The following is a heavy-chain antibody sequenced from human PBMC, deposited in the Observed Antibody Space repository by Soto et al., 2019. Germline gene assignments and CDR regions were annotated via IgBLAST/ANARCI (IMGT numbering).Heavy chain of an antibody. CDR2: INAGNGNT. J-gene: IGHJ4*02. CDR1: GYTFTSYA. V-gene: IGHV1-3*01. CDR3: ARGYSSSWYSLDY. Sequence: QVQLVQTGAEVKKPGASVKVSCKASGYTFTSYAMHWVRQAPGQRLEWMGWINAGNGNTKYSQKFQGRVTITRDTSASTAYMELSSLRSEDTAVYYCARGYSSSWYSLDYWGQGTLVTVSS. D-gene: IGHD6-13*01.